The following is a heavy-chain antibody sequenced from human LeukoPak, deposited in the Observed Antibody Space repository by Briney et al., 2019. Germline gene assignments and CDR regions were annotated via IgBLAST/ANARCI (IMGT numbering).Heavy chain of an antibody. J-gene: IGHJ3*02. D-gene: IGHD3-3*01. CDR2: ISAYNGNT. CDR3: ARESANTIFGVVIMDAFDI. V-gene: IGHV1-18*01. CDR1: GYTFTSYG. Sequence: GASVKVSCKASGYTFTSYGISWVRQAPGRGLEWMGWISAYNGNTNYAQKLQGRVTMTTDTSTSTAYMELRSLRSDDTAVYYCARESANTIFGVVIMDAFDIWGQGTMVTVSS.